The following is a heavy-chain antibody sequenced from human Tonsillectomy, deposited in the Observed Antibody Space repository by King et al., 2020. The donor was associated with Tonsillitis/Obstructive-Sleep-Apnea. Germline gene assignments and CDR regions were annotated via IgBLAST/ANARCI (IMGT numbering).Heavy chain of an antibody. CDR1: GGSISSYY. Sequence: QLQESGPGLVKPSETLSLTCTVSGGSISSYYWSWIRQPPGKGLEWIGYIYYSGSTNYNPSLKSRVTISVDTSKNQFSLMLSSVTAAGTAVYYWARDGTEDYDFWSGYPSLLGYWGQGTLVTVSS. CDR3: ARDGTEDYDFWSGYPSLLGY. CDR2: IYYSGST. J-gene: IGHJ4*02. D-gene: IGHD3-3*01. V-gene: IGHV4-59*01.